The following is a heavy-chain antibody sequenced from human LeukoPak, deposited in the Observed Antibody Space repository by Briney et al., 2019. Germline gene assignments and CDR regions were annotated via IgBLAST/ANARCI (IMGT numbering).Heavy chain of an antibody. V-gene: IGHV3-7*01. D-gene: IGHD4-23*01. CDR1: GLAFSDYW. CDR2: IKPDGGHQ. Sequence: GGSLRLSCAASGLAFSDYWMSWVRQAPGKGLEWVANIKPDGGHQNYVDSVKGRFTISRDNSKNAVYLQMDSLRAEDTAIYYCAKDHGGNSWYYFDFWGQGTLVTVSS. CDR3: AKDHGGNSWYYFDF. J-gene: IGHJ4*02.